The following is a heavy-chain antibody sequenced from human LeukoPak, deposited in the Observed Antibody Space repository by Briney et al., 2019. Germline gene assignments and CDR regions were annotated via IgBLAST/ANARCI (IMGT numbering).Heavy chain of an antibody. Sequence: GGSLRLSCAASGFSFSTYSMNWVRQAPGKGLEWVSSISGSSRYIYYADSVKGRFTISRDNAKNSLFLQMNSLRAEDTAVYYCXSAYGSGSAHDYWGQGTLVTVSS. D-gene: IGHD3-10*01. V-gene: IGHV3-21*01. J-gene: IGHJ4*02. CDR3: XSAYGSGSAHDY. CDR1: GFSFSTYS. CDR2: ISGSSRYI.